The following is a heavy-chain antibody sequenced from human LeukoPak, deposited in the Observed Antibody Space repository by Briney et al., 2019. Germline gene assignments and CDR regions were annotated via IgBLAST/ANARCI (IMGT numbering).Heavy chain of an antibody. CDR3: AKVGSSGYYYDLDY. D-gene: IGHD3-22*01. Sequence: HAGGSLRLSCVVSGFTFSSYSLDWVRQAPGKGLEWVSGISASAGSTYYAGSVRGRFTISRDNSKNTLFLQMNSLRAEDTAVYYCAKVGSSGYYYDLDYWGQGTLVTVSS. J-gene: IGHJ4*02. CDR1: GFTFSSYS. V-gene: IGHV3-23*01. CDR2: ISASAGST.